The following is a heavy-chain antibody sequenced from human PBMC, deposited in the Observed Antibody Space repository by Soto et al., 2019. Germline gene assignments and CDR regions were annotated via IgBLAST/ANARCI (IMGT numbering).Heavy chain of an antibody. CDR1: GFTFSSYA. CDR2: ISYDGSNK. D-gene: IGHD5-18*01. CDR3: AIVGYSYGPFDY. J-gene: IGHJ4*02. V-gene: IGHV3-30-3*01. Sequence: GGSLRLSCAASGFTFSSYAMHWVRQAPGKGLEWVAVISYDGSNKYYADSVKGRFTISRDNSKNTLYLQMNGLRAEDTAVYYCAIVGYSYGPFDYWGQGTLVTVSS.